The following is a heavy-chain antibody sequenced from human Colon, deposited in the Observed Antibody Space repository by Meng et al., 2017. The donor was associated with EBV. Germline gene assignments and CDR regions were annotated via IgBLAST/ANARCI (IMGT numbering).Heavy chain of an antibody. J-gene: IGHJ4*02. CDR3: ARVSSGWDYFDY. D-gene: IGHD6-19*01. CDR2: IYYSGST. CDR1: GGSVSSGGYY. Sequence: QVPPQESGPGRVTPSPTLSRTCTVSGGSVSSGGYYWTWIRQHPGKGLEWFGHIYYSGSTFYNPSLKRRVIISIDTSKNQFSLNLRSVTAADTAVYYCARVSSGWDYFDYWGQGTLVTASS. V-gene: IGHV4-31*03.